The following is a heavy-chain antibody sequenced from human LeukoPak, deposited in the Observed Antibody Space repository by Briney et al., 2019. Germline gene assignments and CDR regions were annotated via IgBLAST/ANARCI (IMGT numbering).Heavy chain of an antibody. J-gene: IGHJ4*02. Sequence: PVGSLGLSCAASGFTFSTAWMSWVRQAPGKGLEWVGRIKSKNVGGTTEFTAPVKGRFTISRDDSKNTVYLQMNSLRTEDTAVYYCITEYYGSAMYWGQGALVTVSS. D-gene: IGHD3-10*01. CDR3: ITEYYGSAMY. CDR1: GFTFSTAW. CDR2: IKSKNVGGTT. V-gene: IGHV3-15*01.